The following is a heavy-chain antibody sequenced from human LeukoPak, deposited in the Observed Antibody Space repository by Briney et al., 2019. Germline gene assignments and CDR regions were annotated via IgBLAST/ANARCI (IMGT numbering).Heavy chain of an antibody. CDR2: INPNSGGT. J-gene: IGHJ4*02. V-gene: IGHV1-2*02. Sequence: ASVKVSCKASGYTFTGYYMHWVRQAPGQGLEWMGWINPNSGGTNYARKFQGRVTMTRDTSISTAYMELSRLRSDDTAVYYCARVTMVRGVLGYWGQGTLVTVSS. CDR1: GYTFTGYY. CDR3: ARVTMVRGVLGY. D-gene: IGHD3-10*01.